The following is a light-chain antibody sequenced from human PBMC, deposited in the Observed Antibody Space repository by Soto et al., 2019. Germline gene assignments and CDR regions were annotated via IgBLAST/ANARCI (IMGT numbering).Light chain of an antibody. CDR3: AAWDDSLSGVV. J-gene: IGLJ2*01. V-gene: IGLV1-47*01. CDR2: RNN. Sequence: QSVLTQPPSASGTPGQRVTFSCSGSSPNIGSNYVYWYQHLPGTAPKLLIYRNNQRPSGVPDRFSGSKSGTSASLAISGLRSEDEADYYCAAWDDSLSGVVFGGGTKVTVL. CDR1: SPNIGSNY.